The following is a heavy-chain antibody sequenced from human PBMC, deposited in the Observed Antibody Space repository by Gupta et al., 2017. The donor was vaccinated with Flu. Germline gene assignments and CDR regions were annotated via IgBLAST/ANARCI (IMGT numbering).Heavy chain of an antibody. CDR1: EGTFRSYA. V-gene: IGHV1-69*02. CDR2: IVPVRDKT. Sequence: QVHLVQSGPEVKKPGSSVKVSCKATEGTFRSYAVSWVRQAPGRCRVWMGRIVPVRDKTNYAENFRGRLTITADTSTGSAYMELRRLGHDGTAVYYWARQFQDENNEWNLVDYWGQGTLVTVSS. CDR3: ARQFQDENNEWNLVDY. D-gene: IGHD1/OR15-1a*01. J-gene: IGHJ4*02.